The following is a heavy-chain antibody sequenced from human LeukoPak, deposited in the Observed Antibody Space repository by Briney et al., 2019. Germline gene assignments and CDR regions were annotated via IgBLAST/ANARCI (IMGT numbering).Heavy chain of an antibody. J-gene: IGHJ5*02. D-gene: IGHD5-18*01. CDR2: ISSSSSTI. CDR3: AKAREWLPINWFDP. Sequence: GGSLRLSCAASGFTFSSYSMNWVRQAPGKGLEWVSYISSSSSTIYYADSVKGRFTISRDNAKNSLYLQMNSLRAEDTAVYYCAKAREWLPINWFDPWGQGTLVTVSS. V-gene: IGHV3-48*01. CDR1: GFTFSSYS.